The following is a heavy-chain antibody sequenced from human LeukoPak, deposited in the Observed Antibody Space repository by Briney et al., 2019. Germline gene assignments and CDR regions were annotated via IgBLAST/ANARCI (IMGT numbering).Heavy chain of an antibody. D-gene: IGHD1-26*01. V-gene: IGHV3-23*01. CDR1: GFTFSGLA. J-gene: IGHJ6*01. CDR2: ISGTGDNT. Sequence: GGSLRLSCAASGFTFSGLAMSWVRRTPGKGLEWVSGISGTGDNTLYADSVKGRFTISRDNSKNTLYLEMNSLRAEDTAIYYCAKMKGHPLPKYYMDVWGQGTTVTVSS. CDR3: AKMKGHPLPKYYMDV.